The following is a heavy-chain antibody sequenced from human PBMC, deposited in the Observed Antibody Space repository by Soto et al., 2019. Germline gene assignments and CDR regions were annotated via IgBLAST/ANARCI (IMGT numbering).Heavy chain of an antibody. J-gene: IGHJ4*02. V-gene: IGHV1-2*02. D-gene: IGHD6-19*01. Sequence: AASVKVSCKASGYTFTGYCMHWVRQAPGQGLEWMGWINPNSGGTNYAQKFQGRVAMTRDTSISTAYMELSRLRSDDTAVYYCRAVAGWFDYWGQGTLVTVSS. CDR3: RAVAGWFDY. CDR2: INPNSGGT. CDR1: GYTFTGYC.